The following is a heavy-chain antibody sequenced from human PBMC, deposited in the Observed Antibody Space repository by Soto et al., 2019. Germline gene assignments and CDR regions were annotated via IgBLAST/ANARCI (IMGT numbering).Heavy chain of an antibody. CDR1: GFTFSSYA. D-gene: IGHD5-18*01. Sequence: GGSLRLSCAASGFTFSSYAMHWVRQAPGKGLEYVSAISSNGGSTYYADSVKGRFTISRDNSKNALYLQMSSLRAEYTSVYYFVQLWSTFYYYYGMDVWGQGTTVTVSS. CDR2: ISSNGGST. V-gene: IGHV3-64D*08. J-gene: IGHJ6*02. CDR3: VQLWSTFYYYYGMDV.